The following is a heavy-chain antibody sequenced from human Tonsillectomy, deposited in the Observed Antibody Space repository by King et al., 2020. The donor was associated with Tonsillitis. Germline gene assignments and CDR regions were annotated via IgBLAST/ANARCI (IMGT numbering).Heavy chain of an antibody. CDR3: ARDLIVPTATRRNGFDY. Sequence: VQLVESGGGVVQPGRSLRLSCAASGFTFSSYGMHWVRQAPGKGLEWVAVIWYDESNKYYADSVKGRFTISRDNSKNTLYLQMNSLRAEDTAVYYCARDLIVPTATRRNGFDYWGQGTLVTVSS. D-gene: IGHD2-2*01. J-gene: IGHJ4*02. CDR2: IWYDESNK. V-gene: IGHV3-33*01. CDR1: GFTFSSYG.